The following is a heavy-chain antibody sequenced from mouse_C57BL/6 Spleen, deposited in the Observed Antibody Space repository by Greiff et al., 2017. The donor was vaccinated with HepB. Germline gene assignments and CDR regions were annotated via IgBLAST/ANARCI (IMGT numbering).Heavy chain of an antibody. CDR3: ARMRSNRFDY. J-gene: IGHJ2*01. Sequence: VQLQQSGPELVKPGASVKISCKASGYTFTDYYMNWVKQSHGKSLEWIGDINPNNGGTSYNQKFKGKATLTVDKSSSTAYMELRSLTSEDSAVYYCARMRSNRFDYWGQGTTLTVSS. D-gene: IGHD2-5*01. CDR2: INPNNGGT. CDR1: GYTFTDYY. V-gene: IGHV1-26*01.